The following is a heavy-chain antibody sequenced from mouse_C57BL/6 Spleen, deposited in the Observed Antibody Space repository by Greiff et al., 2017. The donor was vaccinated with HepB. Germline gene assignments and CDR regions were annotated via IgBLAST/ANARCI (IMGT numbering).Heavy chain of an antibody. Sequence: EVQLQQSVAELVRPGASVKLSCTASGFNIKNTYMHWVKQRPEQGLEWIGRIHPSDSDTNYNQKFKGKATLTVDKSSSTAYMQLSSLTSEDSAVYYCAIDGGLYYFDYWGQGTTLTVSS. CDR3: AIDGGLYYFDY. CDR2: IHPSDSDT. CDR1: GFNIKNTY. D-gene: IGHD2-3*01. V-gene: IGHV14-3*01. J-gene: IGHJ2*01.